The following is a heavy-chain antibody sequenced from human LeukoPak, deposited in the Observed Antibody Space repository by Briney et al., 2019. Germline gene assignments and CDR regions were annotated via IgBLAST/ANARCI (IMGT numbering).Heavy chain of an antibody. V-gene: IGHV1-69*02. CDR3: AGYYDSSGYHSEDAFDI. CDR1: GGTFSSYT. J-gene: IGHJ3*02. CDR2: VIPILGIA. D-gene: IGHD3-22*01. Sequence: GASVKVSCKASGGTFSSYTISWVRQAPGQGLEWMGRVIPILGIANYARKFQGRVTITADKSTSTAYMELSSLRSEDTAVYYCAGYYDSSGYHSEDAFDIWGQGTMVTVSS.